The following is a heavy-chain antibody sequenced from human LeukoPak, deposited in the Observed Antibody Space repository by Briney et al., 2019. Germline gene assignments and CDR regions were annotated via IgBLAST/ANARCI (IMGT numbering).Heavy chain of an antibody. CDR2: ISAYNGNT. Sequence: ASVKVSCKASGYTFTSYSISWVRQAPGQGLEWMGWISAYNGNTNYAQKLQGRVTMTTDTSTSTAYMELRSLRSDDTAVYYCATLFNYYDSSGYLHDAFDIWGQGTMVTVSS. CDR1: GYTFTSYS. D-gene: IGHD3-22*01. V-gene: IGHV1-18*01. CDR3: ATLFNYYDSSGYLHDAFDI. J-gene: IGHJ3*02.